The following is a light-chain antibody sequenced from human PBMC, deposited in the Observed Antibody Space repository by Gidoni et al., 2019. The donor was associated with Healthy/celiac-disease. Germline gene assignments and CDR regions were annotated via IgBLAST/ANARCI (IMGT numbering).Light chain of an antibody. CDR3: QSYDSSLSAPVV. CDR1: SSNIEAGYD. Sequence: QSVLTQPPSVSGAPGQRLTISCTGSSSNIEAGYDVHWYQQLPGTAPKLPIYGNSNRPSGVPDRFSVSKSGTSASLSITGLQAEDEADYYCQSYDSSLSAPVVFGGGTKLTVL. V-gene: IGLV1-40*01. CDR2: GNS. J-gene: IGLJ2*01.